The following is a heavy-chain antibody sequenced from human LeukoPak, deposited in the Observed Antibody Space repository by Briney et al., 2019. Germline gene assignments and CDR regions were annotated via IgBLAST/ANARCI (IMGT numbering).Heavy chain of an antibody. CDR2: ISGSGGGT. J-gene: IGHJ4*02. CDR3: ANGRGPTGYYDSSGYYFDY. V-gene: IGHV3-23*01. CDR1: GFTFSSYA. Sequence: PGGSLRLSCAASGFTFSSYAVNWVRQAPGKGLEWVSAISGSGGGTYYADSVKGRFTISRDNSKNTLFLQMNSLRAEDTAVYYCANGRGPTGYYDSSGYYFDYWGQGTLVTVSS. D-gene: IGHD3-22*01.